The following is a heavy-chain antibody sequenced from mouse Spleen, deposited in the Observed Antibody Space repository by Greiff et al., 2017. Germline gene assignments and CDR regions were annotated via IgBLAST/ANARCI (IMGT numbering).Heavy chain of an antibody. CDR2: IYPGGGYT. V-gene: IGHV1-63*02. Sequence: QVQLQQSGAELVRPGPSVKISCKASGYTFTNYWLGWVKQRPGHGLEWIGDIYPGGGYTNYNEKFKGKATLTAYMQLSSLTSEDSAVYFCARDGNYRGWYFDVWGAGTTVTVSS. D-gene: IGHD2-1*01. CDR1: GYTFTNYW. J-gene: IGHJ1*01. CDR3: ARDGNYRGWYFDV.